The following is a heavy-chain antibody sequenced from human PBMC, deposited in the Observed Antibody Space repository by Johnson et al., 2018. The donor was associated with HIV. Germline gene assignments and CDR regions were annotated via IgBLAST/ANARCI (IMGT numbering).Heavy chain of an antibody. CDR2: IYSGGTT. J-gene: IGHJ3*01. V-gene: IGHV3-66*01. CDR3: ARDGESQQLPLGDAFDV. D-gene: IGHD6-13*01. CDR1: GFTVSNNY. Sequence: VQLVESGGGVVRPGGSLRLSCAASGFTVSNNYMSWVRQAPGKGMEWVSFIYSGGTTYYADSVKGRFTISRDNSKNTLYLQMSSLKVEDTAMYYCARDGESQQLPLGDAFDVWGQGTMVIVSS.